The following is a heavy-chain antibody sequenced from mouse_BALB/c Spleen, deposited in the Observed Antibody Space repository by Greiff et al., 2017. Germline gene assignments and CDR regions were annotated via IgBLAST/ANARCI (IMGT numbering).Heavy chain of an antibody. CDR2: IWAGGST. J-gene: IGHJ2*01. CDR3: ARGGYGNFDY. D-gene: IGHD2-10*02. Sequence: VKLMESGPGLVAPSQSLSITCTVSGFSLTSYGVHWVRQPPGKGLEWLGEIWAGGSTNYNSALMSRRSISKDNSKSQVFLKMNSLQTDDTAMYYCARGGYGNFDYWGQGTTLTVSS. V-gene: IGHV2-9*02. CDR1: GFSLTSYG.